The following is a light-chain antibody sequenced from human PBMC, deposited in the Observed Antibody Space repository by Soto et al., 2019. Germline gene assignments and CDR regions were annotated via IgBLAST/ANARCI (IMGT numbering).Light chain of an antibody. Sequence: QSALTQPRSVSGSPGQSVTISCTGASSDVGGYNYVSWYQQHPGKAPKLMIYDVSKRPSGVPDRFSGSKSGNTASLTISGLQAEDEADYYCCSYAAGSAPYVFGTGTKVTVL. CDR2: DVS. CDR3: CSYAAGSAPYV. V-gene: IGLV2-11*01. CDR1: SSDVGGYNY. J-gene: IGLJ1*01.